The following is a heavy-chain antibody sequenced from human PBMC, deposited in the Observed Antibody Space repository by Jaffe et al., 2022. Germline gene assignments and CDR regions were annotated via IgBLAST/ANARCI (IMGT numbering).Heavy chain of an antibody. V-gene: IGHV4-34*01. Sequence: QVQLQQWGAGLLKPSETLSLTCAVYGGSFSGYYWSWIRQPPGKGLEWIGEINHSGSTNYNPSLKSRVTISVDTSKNQFSLKLSSVTAADTAVYYCASWRAGTTPGYYFDYWGQGTLVTVSS. CDR1: GGSFSGYY. J-gene: IGHJ4*02. D-gene: IGHD1-1*01. CDR3: ASWRAGTTPGYYFDY. CDR2: INHSGST.